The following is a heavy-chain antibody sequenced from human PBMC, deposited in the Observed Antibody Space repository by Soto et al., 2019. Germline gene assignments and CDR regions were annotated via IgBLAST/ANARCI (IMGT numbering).Heavy chain of an antibody. CDR3: IKVARGHSYARL. Sequence: EVQLLESGGDLVHPGESLRLSCAASGFLSGNYVMDWIRQAPGTGLEWVSAISDSGVNTYYADSVKGRFTISRDNSKNALYLEMKSLRAGDTAVYYCIKVARGHSYARLWGRGTPVTVSS. J-gene: IGHJ4*02. D-gene: IGHD3-16*01. V-gene: IGHV3-23*01. CDR1: GFLSGNYV. CDR2: ISDSGVNT.